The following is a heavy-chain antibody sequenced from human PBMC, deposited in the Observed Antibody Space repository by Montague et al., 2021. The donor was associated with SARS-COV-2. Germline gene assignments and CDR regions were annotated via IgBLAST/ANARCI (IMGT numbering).Heavy chain of an antibody. V-gene: IGHV2-5*02. CDR2: IYWDDDK. CDR3: AHRPSIAAAGTFRFDP. J-gene: IGHJ5*02. CDR1: GFSLSTSGVG. D-gene: IGHD6-13*01. Sequence: PVLVKPTQTLTLTCTFSGFSLSTSGVGVGWTRQPPGKALEWLALIYWDDDKRYSPSLKSRLTITKDTSKNQVVLTMTNMDPVDTATYYCAHRPSIAAAGTFRFDPWGQGTLVTVSS.